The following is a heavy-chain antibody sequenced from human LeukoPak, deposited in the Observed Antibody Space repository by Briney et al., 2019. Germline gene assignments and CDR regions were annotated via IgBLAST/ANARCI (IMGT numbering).Heavy chain of an antibody. J-gene: IGHJ4*02. CDR3: AREVPAAPYFDY. CDR2: IYYSGST. CDR1: GGPISSYY. D-gene: IGHD2-2*01. V-gene: IGHV4-59*01. Sequence: SETLSLTCTVSGGPISSYYWSWIRQPPGKGLEWIGYIYYSGSTNYNPSLQSRVTISVDTSKNQFSLKLSSVTAADTAVYYCAREVPAAPYFDYWGQGTLVTVSS.